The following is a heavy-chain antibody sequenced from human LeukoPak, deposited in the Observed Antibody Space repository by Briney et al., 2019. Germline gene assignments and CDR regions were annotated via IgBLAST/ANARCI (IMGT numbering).Heavy chain of an antibody. D-gene: IGHD2-2*01. J-gene: IGHJ4*02. V-gene: IGHV1-69*04. CDR3: AREGQYQLLSFDY. CDR2: IIPILGIA. CDR1: GGTFSSYA. Sequence: GASVKVSCKASGGTFSSYAISWVRQAPGQGLEWMGRIIPILGIANYAQKFQGRVTITADKSTSTAYMELSSLRSEDTAVYYCAREGQYQLLSFDYWGQGTLVTVSS.